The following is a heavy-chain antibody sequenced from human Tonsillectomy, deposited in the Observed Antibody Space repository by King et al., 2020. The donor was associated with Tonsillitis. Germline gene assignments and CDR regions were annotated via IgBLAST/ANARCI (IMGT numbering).Heavy chain of an antibody. CDR3: ARRLGYFDTSAYHFDY. Sequence: VQLQQWGAGLLKPSETLSLTCAVYGGSFSGYYWNWIRQPPGKGLAWIVEINHGGSTNYNPSLKSRVTISVDTSKNQFSLKLNSVTAADTAVYYCARRLGYFDTSAYHFDYWGQGTLVTVSS. J-gene: IGHJ4*02. CDR1: GGSFSGYY. V-gene: IGHV4-34*01. D-gene: IGHD3-22*01. CDR2: INHGGST.